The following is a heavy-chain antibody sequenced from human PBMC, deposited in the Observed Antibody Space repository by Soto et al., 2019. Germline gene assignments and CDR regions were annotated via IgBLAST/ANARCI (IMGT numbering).Heavy chain of an antibody. CDR2: ISYDGSNK. J-gene: IGHJ6*02. CDR3: ASPRVFSGGYHLRGYYYGMDV. D-gene: IGHD1-26*01. V-gene: IGHV3-30*03. CDR1: GFTFSSYG. Sequence: PGGSLRLSCAASGFTFSSYGMHWVRQAPGKGLEWVAVISYDGSNKYYADSVKGRFTISRDNSKNTLYLQMNSLRAEDTAVYYCASPRVFSGGYHLRGYYYGMDVWGQGTTVTVSS.